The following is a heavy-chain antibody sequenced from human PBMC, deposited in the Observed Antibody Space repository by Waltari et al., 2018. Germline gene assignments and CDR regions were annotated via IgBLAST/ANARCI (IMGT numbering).Heavy chain of an antibody. CDR1: GGSISSHY. CDR2: IYYSGTT. CDR3: ARGMIVVDY. D-gene: IGHD3-22*01. V-gene: IGHV4-59*11. J-gene: IGHJ4*02. Sequence: QVQLQESGPGLVKPSETLSLTCTVSGGSISSHYWSWIRQPPGKGLECIGYIYYSGTTNYSPSLKSRVTISVDTSQNQFSLKLSSGTAADTAVYYWARGMIVVDYWGQGTLVTVSS.